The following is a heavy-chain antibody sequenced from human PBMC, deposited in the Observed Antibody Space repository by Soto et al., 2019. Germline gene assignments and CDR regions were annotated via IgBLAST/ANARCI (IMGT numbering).Heavy chain of an antibody. V-gene: IGHV1-69*13. J-gene: IGHJ4*02. Sequence: SVKVSCKXSGGTFSSYAISWVRQAPGQGLEWMGGIIPIFGTANYAQKFQGRVTITADESTSTAYMELSSLRSEDTAVYYCARSYYYDSSGYPAQPFDYWGQGTLVTVSS. CDR1: GGTFSSYA. D-gene: IGHD3-22*01. CDR2: IIPIFGTA. CDR3: ARSYYYDSSGYPAQPFDY.